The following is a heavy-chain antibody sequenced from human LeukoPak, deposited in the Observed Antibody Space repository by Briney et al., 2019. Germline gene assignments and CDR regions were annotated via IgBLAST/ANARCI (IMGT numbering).Heavy chain of an antibody. Sequence: ASVKVSCKVSGYTVTELSMHWVRQAPGKGLEWMGGFDPEDGETIYAQKFQGRVTMTRDMSTSTDYMELSSLRSEDTAIYYCARDNSVGDNAWWFDPWGQGILVTVSS. J-gene: IGHJ5*02. CDR1: GYTVTELS. V-gene: IGHV1-24*01. D-gene: IGHD1-26*01. CDR2: FDPEDGET. CDR3: ARDNSVGDNAWWFDP.